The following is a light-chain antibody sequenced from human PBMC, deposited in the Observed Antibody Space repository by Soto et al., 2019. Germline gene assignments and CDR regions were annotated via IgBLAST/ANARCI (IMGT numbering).Light chain of an antibody. Sequence: QSALTQPPSASGSPGQSVTISCTGTSSDVGGYNYFSWYQQHPGKAPKLMIYDVSKRPSGVPDRFSGSKSGNTASLTVSGLQADDEADYYCSSYAGTHVVFGTGTKVTVL. CDR2: DVS. J-gene: IGLJ1*01. V-gene: IGLV2-8*01. CDR3: SSYAGTHVV. CDR1: SSDVGGYNY.